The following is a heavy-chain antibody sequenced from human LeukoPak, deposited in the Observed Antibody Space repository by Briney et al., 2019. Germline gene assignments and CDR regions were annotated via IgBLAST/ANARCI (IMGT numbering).Heavy chain of an antibody. CDR3: ARARYNYGSNWFDP. Sequence: ASVKVSCKASGGTFSSYAISWVRQAPGQGLEWMGWINPNSGGTNYAQKFQGRVTMTRDTSISTGYMELSRLRSDDTAVYYCARARYNYGSNWFDPWGQGTLVTVSS. CDR1: GGTFSSYA. CDR2: INPNSGGT. D-gene: IGHD5-18*01. V-gene: IGHV1-2*02. J-gene: IGHJ5*02.